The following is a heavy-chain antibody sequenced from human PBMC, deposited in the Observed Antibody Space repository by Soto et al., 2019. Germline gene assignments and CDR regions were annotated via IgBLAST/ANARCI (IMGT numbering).Heavy chain of an antibody. J-gene: IGHJ4*02. CDR2: INHGGYT. D-gene: IGHD2-15*01. Sequence: QVQLQQWGAGLLKPSETLSLTCAIYGGPFSGYNWNWIRQPPGKGLEWIGAINHGGYTNYNPSLKSRVTMSVDTSKNQFSLKLSSVTAADTAVYYCARDRQRGYCTGDSCYSYFDYWGQGTLVIVSS. CDR1: GGPFSGYN. CDR3: ARDRQRGYCTGDSCYSYFDY. V-gene: IGHV4-34*01.